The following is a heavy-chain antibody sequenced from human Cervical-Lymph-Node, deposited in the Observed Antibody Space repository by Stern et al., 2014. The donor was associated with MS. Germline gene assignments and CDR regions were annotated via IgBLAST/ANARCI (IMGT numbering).Heavy chain of an antibody. CDR2: VIPTLGTV. Sequence: VQLVESGAEVKKPGSSANVSCKASGGTFSSYAIRWVRQGPGQGLEWMGGVIPTLGTVTYAPKFQGRVTFIADKSSDTAYMELNSLRSDDTAVYYCVERDAWFDPWGPGTLVIVSS. J-gene: IGHJ5*02. D-gene: IGHD1-1*01. V-gene: IGHV1-69*06. CDR1: GGTFSSYA. CDR3: VERDAWFDP.